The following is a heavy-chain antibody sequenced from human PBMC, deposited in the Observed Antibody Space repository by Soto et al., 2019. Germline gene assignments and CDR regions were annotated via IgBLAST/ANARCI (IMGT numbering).Heavy chain of an antibody. CDR2: IYSGGGST. D-gene: IGHD6-13*01. CDR3: ARDSARWYRFGY. CDR1: GFTVSSNY. Sequence: EVQLVESGGGLVQPGGSLRLSCAASGFTVSSNYMSWVRQVPGKGLEWVSVIYSGGGSTDYADSVKGRFTISRDNSKNTLYLRMNSLRVEDTAVYYCARDSARWYRFGYWGQGTLVTVSS. V-gene: IGHV3-66*01. J-gene: IGHJ4*02.